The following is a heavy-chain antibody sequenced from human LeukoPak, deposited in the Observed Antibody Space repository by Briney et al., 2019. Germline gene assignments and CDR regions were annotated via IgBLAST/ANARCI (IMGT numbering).Heavy chain of an antibody. D-gene: IGHD2-15*01. CDR3: VRGGPSTWS. CDR1: GFTFSSYA. V-gene: IGHV3-30-3*01. J-gene: IGHJ5*02. CDR2: ISYDGSNK. Sequence: GGSLRLSCAASGFTFSSYAMHWVRQAPGKGLEWVAVISYDGSNKYYADSVKGRFTISRDNSKNTLYLQMNSLRAEDTAVYYCVRGGPSTWSWGQGTLVTVSS.